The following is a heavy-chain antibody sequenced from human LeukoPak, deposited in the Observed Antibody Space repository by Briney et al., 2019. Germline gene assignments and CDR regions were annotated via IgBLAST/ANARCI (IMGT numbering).Heavy chain of an antibody. D-gene: IGHD2-15*01. J-gene: IGHJ5*02. V-gene: IGHV3-11*01. CDR1: GFTFSDYY. Sequence: GGSLRLSCAASGFTFSDYYMSWIRQAPGKGLEWVSYISSSGSTIYYADSVKGRFTISRDNAKNSLYLQMNSLRAEDTAVYYCASEGSCSGSCNNWFDPWGQGTLVTVSS. CDR2: ISSSGSTI. CDR3: ASEGSCSGSCNNWFDP.